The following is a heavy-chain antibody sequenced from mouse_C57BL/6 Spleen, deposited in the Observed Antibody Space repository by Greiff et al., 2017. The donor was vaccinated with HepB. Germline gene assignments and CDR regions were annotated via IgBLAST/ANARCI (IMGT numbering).Heavy chain of an antibody. Sequence: QVQLQQPGAELVMPGASVKLSCKASGYTFTSYWMHWVKQRPGQGLEWIGEIDPSDSYTNYNQKFKGKSTLTVDKSSSTAYMQLSSLTSEDSAVYYCARRIYYYGSLDYWGQGTTLTVSS. V-gene: IGHV1-69*01. CDR1: GYTFTSYW. CDR3: ARRIYYYGSLDY. CDR2: IDPSDSYT. J-gene: IGHJ2*01. D-gene: IGHD1-1*01.